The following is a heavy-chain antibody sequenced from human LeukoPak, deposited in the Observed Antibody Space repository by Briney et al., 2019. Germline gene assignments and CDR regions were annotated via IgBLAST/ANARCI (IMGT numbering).Heavy chain of an antibody. CDR3: ARIYGREAPGYGMDV. CDR2: IYPVDSDT. V-gene: IGHV5-51*01. D-gene: IGHD3-10*01. CDR1: GYSFTTYW. Sequence: GESLKISCKGSGYSFTTYWIGWVRPMPGKGPEWMGIIYPVDSDTRYSPSFQGQVSISVDKSISTAYLQWSSLKASDTAMYYCARIYGREAPGYGMDVWGQGTRVTVSS. J-gene: IGHJ6*02.